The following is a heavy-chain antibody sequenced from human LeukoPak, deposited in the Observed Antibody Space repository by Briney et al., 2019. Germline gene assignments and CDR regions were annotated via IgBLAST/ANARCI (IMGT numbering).Heavy chain of an antibody. CDR3: AKDGWSVTTSY. CDR2: ISYDGSNK. CDR1: GFTFSSYG. J-gene: IGHJ4*02. D-gene: IGHD4-17*01. Sequence: PGGSLRLSCAASGFTFSSYGMHWVRQAPGKGLEWVAVISYDGSNKYYADSVKGRFTISRDNSKNTLYLQMNSLRAEDTAVYYCAKDGWSVTTSYWGQGTLVTVSS. V-gene: IGHV3-30*18.